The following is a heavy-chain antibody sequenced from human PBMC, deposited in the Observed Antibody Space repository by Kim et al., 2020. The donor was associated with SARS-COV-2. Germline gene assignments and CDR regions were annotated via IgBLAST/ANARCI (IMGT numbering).Heavy chain of an antibody. J-gene: IGHJ4*01. CDR1: GFTFGSYA. V-gene: IGHV3-30*02. Sequence: GGSLRLSCAASGFTFGSYAMHWVRQAPGKGLEWVSGIRCDSGSKYYADSVKGRFTISRDNSKNTLYLQMNSLRAEDTAVYYCATGESRGMNHNVGDYGG. CDR3: ATGESRGMNHNVGDY. CDR2: IRCDSGSK. D-gene: IGHD3-16*01.